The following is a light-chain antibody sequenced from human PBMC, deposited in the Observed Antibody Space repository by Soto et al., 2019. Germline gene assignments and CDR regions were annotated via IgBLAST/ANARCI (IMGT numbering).Light chain of an antibody. CDR2: EVS. CDR3: SLYTSSSTYV. V-gene: IGLV2-18*01. J-gene: IGLJ1*01. Sequence: QSALTQPPSVSGSPGQSVTISCTGTSSDVGSYNRVSWYQQPPGTAPKLMIYEVSNRPSGVPDRFSGSKSGNTASLTISGLQAEDEADYYCSLYTSSSTYVFVTGTKLTVL. CDR1: SSDVGSYNR.